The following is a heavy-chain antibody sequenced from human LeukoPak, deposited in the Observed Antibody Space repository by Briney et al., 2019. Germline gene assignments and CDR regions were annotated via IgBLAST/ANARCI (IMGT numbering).Heavy chain of an antibody. CDR2: ISSSGSTI. J-gene: IGHJ4*02. CDR3: ARDSGFGELLFSPPRGY. D-gene: IGHD3-10*01. CDR1: GFTFSSYE. V-gene: IGHV3-48*03. Sequence: PGGPLRLSCAASGFTFSSYEMNWVRQAPGKGLEWVSYISSSGSTIYYADSVKGRFTISRDNAKNSLYLQMNSLRAEDTAVYYCARDSGFGELLFSPPRGYWGQGTLVTVSS.